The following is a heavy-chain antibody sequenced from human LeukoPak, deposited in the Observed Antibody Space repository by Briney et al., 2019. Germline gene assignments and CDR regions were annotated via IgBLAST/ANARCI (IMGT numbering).Heavy chain of an antibody. CDR3: GKEFSRSWLF. Sequence: GGSLRLSCAVSGFTFSSSAMTWVRQAPGKGLEGVSSISESGGYTYYADSVKGRFTISRDNSKNTLYLQMNSLRAEDTAVYYCGKEFSRSWLFWGQGTLVTVSS. J-gene: IGHJ4*02. D-gene: IGHD6-13*01. V-gene: IGHV3-23*01. CDR2: ISESGGYT. CDR1: GFTFSSSA.